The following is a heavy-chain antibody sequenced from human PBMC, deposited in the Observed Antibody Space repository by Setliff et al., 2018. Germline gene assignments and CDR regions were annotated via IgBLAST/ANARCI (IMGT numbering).Heavy chain of an antibody. Sequence: SETLSLTCTVSGGSISSGSDFWNWIRQPAGKGLEWIGNIYTNGGTDYSPSLRSRVTISLDTSKNQFSLKLSSVTAADTAVYYCARETTAWGYVDTAMVTFIDQWGQGTLVTVSS. CDR2: IYTNGGT. J-gene: IGHJ4*02. CDR1: GGSISSGSDF. V-gene: IGHV4-61*10. CDR3: ARETTAWGYVDTAMVTFIDQ. D-gene: IGHD5-18*01.